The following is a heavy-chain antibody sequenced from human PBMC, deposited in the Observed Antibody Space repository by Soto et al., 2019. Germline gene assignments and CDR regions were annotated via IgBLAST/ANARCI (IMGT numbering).Heavy chain of an antibody. CDR2: LYHGGNA. D-gene: IGHD6-13*01. V-gene: IGHV4-4*02. Sequence: QVQLQESGPGLVKPSGTLSLTCAVSGGSISSSHWCTWVRQPPGKGLEWNGDLYHGGNANYNPSLKSRVTISIDMSKNQFSLRLSSVTAADTAVYYCAMLYSPAYMSAWYSASGDYLDYWGQGSLVTVSS. J-gene: IGHJ4*02. CDR3: AMLYSPAYMSAWYSASGDYLDY. CDR1: GGSISSSHW.